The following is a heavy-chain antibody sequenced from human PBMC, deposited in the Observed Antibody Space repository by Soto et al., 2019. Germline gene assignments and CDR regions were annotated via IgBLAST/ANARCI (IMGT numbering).Heavy chain of an antibody. CDR2: GYYSGST. CDR3: ARHSGITMIRGVPARTTDFDC. J-gene: IGHJ4*02. D-gene: IGHD3-10*01. Sequence: QLPLQESGPGLVKPSETLSLTCTVSSGSVNRSNYFWGWIRQPPGKRLEWIGTGYYSGSTYYNPSLKSRVTISVDTSKNQFSLKLSSVPAADTAVYFCARHSGITMIRGVPARTTDFDCWGQGTLVTVSS. CDR1: SGSVNRSNYF. V-gene: IGHV4-39*01.